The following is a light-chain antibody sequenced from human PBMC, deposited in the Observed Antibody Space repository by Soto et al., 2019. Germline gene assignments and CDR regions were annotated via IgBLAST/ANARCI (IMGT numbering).Light chain of an antibody. CDR3: QQYNSYWVT. J-gene: IGKJ5*01. CDR2: DAS. CDR1: QSISSW. V-gene: IGKV1-5*01. Sequence: DIQITQSPSTVSASVGDRVTITCRASQSISSWLAWYQQKPGKAPKLLIYDASSLESGVPSRFSGSGSGTEFTLTISSLQPDDFATYYCQQYNSYWVTFGQGTRLEIK.